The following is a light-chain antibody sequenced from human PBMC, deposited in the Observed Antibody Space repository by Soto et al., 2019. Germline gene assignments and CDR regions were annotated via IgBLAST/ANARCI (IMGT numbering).Light chain of an antibody. CDR1: QSVSSN. CDR3: QKYNNWSWT. V-gene: IGKV3-15*01. CDR2: GVF. Sequence: EIVMTQSPATLSVSPGERATLSCRTSQSVSSNLAWYQQKPGQAPRLLIYGVFTRATGIPARFSGSGSGTEFTLTISSLRSEDFAAYCCQKYNNWSWTFGQGTKVDIK. J-gene: IGKJ1*01.